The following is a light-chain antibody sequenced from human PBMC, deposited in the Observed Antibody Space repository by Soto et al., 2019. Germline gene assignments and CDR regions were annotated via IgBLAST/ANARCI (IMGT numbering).Light chain of an antibody. CDR3: VQSTQFPLT. Sequence: EIFLTQTTVSSVVTLGQPASISCRSSQSLVHSDGNTYLSWLHVGPGHSPRLLISKISSRFSGVPDRFTGSGAATDFTLKISRVEAEDVGTYYCVQSTQFPLTFGGGTKVDIK. J-gene: IGKJ4*02. V-gene: IGKV2-24*01. CDR2: KIS. CDR1: QSLVHSDGNTY.